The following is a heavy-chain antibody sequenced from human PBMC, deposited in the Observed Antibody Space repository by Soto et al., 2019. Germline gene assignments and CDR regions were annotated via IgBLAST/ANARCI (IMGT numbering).Heavy chain of an antibody. J-gene: IGHJ4*01. D-gene: IGHD3-10*01. V-gene: IGHV5-10-1*01. CDR3: ARRNMLRGLIPDY. CDR1: GYNFTTHW. Sequence: EVQMVQSGPELRKPGESVRISCQGSGYNFTTHWINWVRQVPGKGLEWMGRIDPTDSYTNYNPSLEGHVSISIDNSINTAFLQWHSLRASDTAIYFCARRNMLRGLIPDYCGQGTLLTVSS. CDR2: IDPTDSYT.